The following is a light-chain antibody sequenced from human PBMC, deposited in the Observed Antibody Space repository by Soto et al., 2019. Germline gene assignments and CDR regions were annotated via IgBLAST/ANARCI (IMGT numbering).Light chain of an antibody. V-gene: IGKV3-15*01. J-gene: IGKJ4*01. CDR1: QTVSSN. Sequence: EIVITQSPATLSVSPGERATLSCRASQTVSSNLAWYQQKPGQAPRLLIYDASTRATGIPVRFRGSGSGTQFTLTISSLXSEDSAVYYCHQYTNWLALTFGGGTKVDIK. CDR2: DAS. CDR3: HQYTNWLALT.